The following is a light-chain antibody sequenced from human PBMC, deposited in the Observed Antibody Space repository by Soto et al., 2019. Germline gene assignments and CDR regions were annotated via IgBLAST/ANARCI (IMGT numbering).Light chain of an antibody. Sequence: DIQMTQSPSTLSASIGDRVTITCRASQTISSWLSWYQQKPGKAPNLLIYQASILESWVPSRFSGSGSGTEFSLTISSLQPDDFATFYCQQSNLEPLSFGGGTKVEIK. V-gene: IGKV1-5*03. CDR2: QAS. J-gene: IGKJ4*01. CDR3: QQSNLEPLS. CDR1: QTISSW.